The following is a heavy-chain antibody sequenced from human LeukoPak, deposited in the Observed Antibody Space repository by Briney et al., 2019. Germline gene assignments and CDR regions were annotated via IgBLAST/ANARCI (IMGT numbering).Heavy chain of an antibody. CDR3: ASVGYGDYV. D-gene: IGHD4-17*01. Sequence: SETLSLTCTVSGGSIRSSYYYWGWIRQPPGKGLEWIGSIYDSGSTYYNPSLKSRVTISVDTSKNQFSLKLSSVTAADTAVYYCASVGYGDYVWGQGTLVTVSS. V-gene: IGHV4-39*07. J-gene: IGHJ4*02. CDR2: IYDSGST. CDR1: GGSIRSSYYY.